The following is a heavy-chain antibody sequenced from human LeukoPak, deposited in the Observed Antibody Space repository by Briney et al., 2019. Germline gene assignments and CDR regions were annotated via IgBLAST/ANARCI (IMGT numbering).Heavy chain of an antibody. V-gene: IGHV3-23*01. CDR1: GFTFSSFA. CDR3: AKEERFQAGGVYY. CDR2: ISSTAATT. Sequence: GGSLRLSCAASGFTFSSFAMSWVRQAPGQGLEWVSSISSTAATTYYADSVRGRFTISRDNAMNTLYLQLSSLRAEDTAVYYCAKEERFQAGGVYYWGQGTLVTVSS. D-gene: IGHD1-1*01. J-gene: IGHJ4*02.